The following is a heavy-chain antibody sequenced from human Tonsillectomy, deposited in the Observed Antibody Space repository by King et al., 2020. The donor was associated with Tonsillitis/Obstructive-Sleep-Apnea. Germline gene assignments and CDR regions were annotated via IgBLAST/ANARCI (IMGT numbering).Heavy chain of an antibody. CDR3: ARILCYYGSGSYLYFDY. J-gene: IGHJ4*02. CDR2: IDWDDDK. V-gene: IGHV2-70*15. CDR1: GFSLSTSGMC. D-gene: IGHD3-10*01. Sequence: VTLKESGPALVKPTQTLTLTCTFSGFSLSTSGMCVSWIRQPPGKALEWLARIDWDDDKYYSTSLKTRLTISKDTSKNQVVLTMTNMDPVDTATYYCARILCYYGSGSYLYFDYWGQGTLITVSS.